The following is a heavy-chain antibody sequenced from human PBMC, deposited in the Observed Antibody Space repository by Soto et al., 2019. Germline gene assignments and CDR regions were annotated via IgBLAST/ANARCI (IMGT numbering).Heavy chain of an antibody. Sequence: SQTLSLTCAISGDSVSSNSAARNWIRQSPSRGLEWPGRTYYRSKWYNDYAVSVKSRITINPDTSKNQFSLQLNSVTPEDTAVYYCARTFNCSSTSCHTYNWFDPWGQGTLVTVSS. CDR1: GDSVSSNSAA. V-gene: IGHV6-1*01. CDR2: TYYRSKWYN. J-gene: IGHJ5*02. CDR3: ARTFNCSSTSCHTYNWFDP. D-gene: IGHD2-2*01.